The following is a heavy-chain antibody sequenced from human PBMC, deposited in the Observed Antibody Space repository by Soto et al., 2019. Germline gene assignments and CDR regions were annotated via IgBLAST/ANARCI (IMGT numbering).Heavy chain of an antibody. J-gene: IGHJ3*02. CDR1: GFSFTTYV. Sequence: SLRLSCAASGFSFTTYVMHWVRQAPGKGLEWVAVISHDGSYKHYGDAVKGRFTISRDTSKNAVYLEMNSLRPEDTAVYYCAKGILAIVGTTLPRDAFNIWGQGTMVTVSS. CDR2: ISHDGSYK. CDR3: AKGILAIVGTTLPRDAFNI. D-gene: IGHD1-26*01. V-gene: IGHV3-30*18.